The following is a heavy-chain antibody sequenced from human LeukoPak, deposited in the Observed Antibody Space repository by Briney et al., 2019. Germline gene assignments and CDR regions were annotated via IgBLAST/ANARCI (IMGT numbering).Heavy chain of an antibody. CDR3: ARLDSATDDDY. CDR2: ILYSGTT. Sequence: SETLSLTCTVSGGSISTSRYSWGWIRQPPGKGLEWIGNILYSGTTYCNPSLKSRVTISVDTSKNQSSLKLSSVTAADTAVYYCARLDSATDDDYWGQGTLVTVSS. V-gene: IGHV4-39*01. CDR1: GGSISTSRYS. J-gene: IGHJ4*02. D-gene: IGHD1-1*01.